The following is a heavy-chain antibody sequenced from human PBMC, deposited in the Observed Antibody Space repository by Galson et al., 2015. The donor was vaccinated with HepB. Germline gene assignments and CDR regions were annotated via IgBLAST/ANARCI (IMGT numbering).Heavy chain of an antibody. CDR3: AKDIAYCSGGSCYSALDF. CDR1: GFTFSSYA. V-gene: IGHV3-23*01. D-gene: IGHD2-15*01. CDR2: ISGSGGST. Sequence: SLRLSCAASGFTFSSYAMSWVRQAPGKGLEWVSAISGSGGSTYYADSVKGRFTISRDNSKNTLYLQMNSLRAEDTAVYYCAKDIAYCSGGSCYSALDFWGQGTLVTVSS. J-gene: IGHJ4*02.